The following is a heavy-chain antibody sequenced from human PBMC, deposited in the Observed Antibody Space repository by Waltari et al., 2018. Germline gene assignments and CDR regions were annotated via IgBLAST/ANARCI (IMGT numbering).Heavy chain of an antibody. Sequence: QVQLQESGPGLVKPSETLSLTCTVSGGSISSYYWSWIRQPPGKGLEWIGYIYYSGSTNANPSLKSRVTRPVDTSKNQFSLKLSSVTAADTAVYYCARGPRPFDPWGQGTLVTVSS. CDR3: ARGPRPFDP. CDR1: GGSISSYY. D-gene: IGHD6-6*01. CDR2: IYYSGST. J-gene: IGHJ5*02. V-gene: IGHV4-59*01.